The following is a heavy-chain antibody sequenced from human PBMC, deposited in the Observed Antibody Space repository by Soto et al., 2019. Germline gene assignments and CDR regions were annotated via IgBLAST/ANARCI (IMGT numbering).Heavy chain of an antibody. CDR2: IIPIFGAA. V-gene: IGHV1-69*13. J-gene: IGHJ5*02. CDR3: ARDVVVTAAIPWFDP. D-gene: IGHD2-2*01. CDR1: GGTFSSYA. Sequence: SVEVSCKASGGTFSSYAISWVRQAPGQGLEWMGGIIPIFGAANYAQKFQGRVTITADESTRTAYMELSSPRSEDTAVYYCARDVVVTAAIPWFDPWGQGTMLTL.